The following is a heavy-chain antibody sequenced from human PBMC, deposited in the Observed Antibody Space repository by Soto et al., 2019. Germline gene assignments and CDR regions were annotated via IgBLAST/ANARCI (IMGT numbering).Heavy chain of an antibody. D-gene: IGHD3-22*01. CDR3: AKKDYYDSSGYYYYYFDY. CDR2: ISGSGGST. V-gene: IGHV3-23*01. J-gene: IGHJ4*02. Sequence: GSLRLSCAASGFTFSSYAMSWVRQAPGKGLEWVSAISGSGGSTYCADSVKGRFTISRDNSKNTLYLQMNSLRAEDTAVYYCAKKDYYDSSGYYYYYFDYWGQGTLVTVSS. CDR1: GFTFSSYA.